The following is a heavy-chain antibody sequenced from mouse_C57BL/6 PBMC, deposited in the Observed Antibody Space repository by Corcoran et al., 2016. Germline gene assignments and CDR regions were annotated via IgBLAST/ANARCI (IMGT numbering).Heavy chain of an antibody. CDR3: ARGVYDYGGPYFDY. Sequence: QVQLQQSGPELVKPGASVKISCKASGYSFTSYYIHWVKQRPGQGLEWIGWIYPGSGNTKYNEKFKGKATLTAVTSSSTAYMQLSSLTSEDSAVYDCARGVYDYGGPYFDYWGQGTTLTVSS. CDR1: GYSFTSYY. J-gene: IGHJ2*01. D-gene: IGHD2-4*01. CDR2: IYPGSGNT. V-gene: IGHV1-66*01.